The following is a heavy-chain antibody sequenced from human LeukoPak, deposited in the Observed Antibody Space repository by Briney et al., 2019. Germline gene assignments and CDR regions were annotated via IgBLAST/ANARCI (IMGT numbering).Heavy chain of an antibody. V-gene: IGHV4-59*08. Sequence: PSETLSLTCTVSGGSVSSYYWNWIRQPPGQGPQWIGYVYYSGRTSYNPSLQSRVTISVNTSKSEFSLKLSSVIAADTAVYYCARHGYDSNGLDWGQGTLVTVSS. CDR3: ARHGYDSNGLD. J-gene: IGHJ4*02. CDR2: VYYSGRT. CDR1: GGSVSSYY. D-gene: IGHD3-22*01.